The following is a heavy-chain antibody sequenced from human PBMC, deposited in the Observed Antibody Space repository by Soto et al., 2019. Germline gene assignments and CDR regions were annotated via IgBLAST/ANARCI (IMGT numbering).Heavy chain of an antibody. CDR2: IRNKANSFAT. V-gene: IGHV3-73*01. J-gene: IGHJ5*01. CDR1: GFTFSGSA. Sequence: EVQLVESGGGLVQPGGSLKLSCAASGFTFSGSAMHWVRQASGKGLEWIGHIRNKANSFATAYAASVKGRFTIYRDDSKNTAYLQMNSLKTEDTAVYYCTILSWRFASWGQGTLVTVSS. D-gene: IGHD3-3*01. CDR3: TILSWRFAS.